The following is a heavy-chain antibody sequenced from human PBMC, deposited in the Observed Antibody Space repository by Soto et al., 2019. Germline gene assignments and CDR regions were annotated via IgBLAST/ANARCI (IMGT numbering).Heavy chain of an antibody. V-gene: IGHV1-69*01. CDR1: GGSFSNFV. CDR2: IIPNFGTT. CDR3: ARDVGGEATIRY. Sequence: QVQLVQSGAEVKKPGSSVKVSCKASGGSFSNFVISWVRQAPGQGLEWMGWIIPNFGTTNYAQKFQGKVTITADETTRTAYLERSGLTSEDTSVYYCARDVGGEATIRYWGQGTLVTVSS. D-gene: IGHD5-12*01. J-gene: IGHJ4*02.